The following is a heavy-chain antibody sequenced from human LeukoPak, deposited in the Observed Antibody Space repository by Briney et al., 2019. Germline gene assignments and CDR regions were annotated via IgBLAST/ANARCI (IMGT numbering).Heavy chain of an antibody. CDR1: GYTFTGYY. V-gene: IGHV1-2*02. CDR2: INPNSGAT. CDR3: ARGSMVLGTSCFVNY. D-gene: IGHD2-2*01. Sequence: ASVKVSCKASGYTFTGYYIHWVRQAPGQGLEWLGWINPNSGATNSAQKFQGRVTMTRDTSISTAYMELSRLTSDDTAVYYCARGSMVLGTSCFVNYWGQGTLVTVSS. J-gene: IGHJ4*02.